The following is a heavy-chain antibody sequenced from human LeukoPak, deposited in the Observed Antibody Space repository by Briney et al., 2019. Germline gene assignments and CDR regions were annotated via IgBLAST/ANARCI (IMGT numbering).Heavy chain of an antibody. CDR1: GFTFDDYA. J-gene: IGHJ4*02. Sequence: GGSLRLSCAASGFTFDDYAMHWVRQAPGKGLEWVSGISWNSGCIGYADSVKGRFTISRDNAKNSLYLQMNSLRAEDTALYYCAKEAKLGDYVDYWGQGTLVTVSS. V-gene: IGHV3-9*01. D-gene: IGHD2-15*01. CDR2: ISWNSGCI. CDR3: AKEAKLGDYVDY.